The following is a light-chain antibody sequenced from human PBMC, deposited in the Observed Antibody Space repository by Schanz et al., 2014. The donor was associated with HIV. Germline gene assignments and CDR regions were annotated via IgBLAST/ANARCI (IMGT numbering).Light chain of an antibody. V-gene: IGKV1-39*01. CDR1: QSISSY. J-gene: IGKJ1*01. CDR3: QQSYSTPWT. CDR2: AAS. Sequence: DIQMTQSPSSLSASVGDRVTIACRASQSISSYLNWYQQKPGKAPKSLIYAASNLRSGVPSRFSGSGSGTDFTLTISSLQPEDFATYYCQQSYSTPWTFGQGTKVEIK.